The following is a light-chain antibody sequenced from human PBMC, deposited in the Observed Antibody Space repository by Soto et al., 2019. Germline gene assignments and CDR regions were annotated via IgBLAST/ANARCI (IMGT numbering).Light chain of an antibody. CDR2: DVS. CDR3: IAYLSRSSPVV. Sequence: QSVLTQPASVSGSPGQSITISCSGTISDVGGSNYVSWYQHHPGKAPRLMIFDVSNRPSGISNRFSASKSGSTASLTISGLQAKDEADYYGIAYLSRSSPVVFGGVTKLTVL. CDR1: ISDVGGSNY. V-gene: IGLV2-14*03. J-gene: IGLJ2*01.